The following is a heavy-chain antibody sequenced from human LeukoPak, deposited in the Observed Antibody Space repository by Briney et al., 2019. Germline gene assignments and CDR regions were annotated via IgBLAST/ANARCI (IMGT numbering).Heavy chain of an antibody. V-gene: IGHV1-2*02. Sequence: ASVKVSCKASGYTFTGYYMHWVRQAPGQGLEWMGWINPNRGGTNYAQKFQGRVTMTRDTSISTAYMELSRLRSDDTAVYYCAGAYCSSTSCPWWFDPWGQGTLVTVSS. CDR3: AGAYCSSTSCPWWFDP. D-gene: IGHD2-2*01. J-gene: IGHJ5*02. CDR2: INPNRGGT. CDR1: GYTFTGYY.